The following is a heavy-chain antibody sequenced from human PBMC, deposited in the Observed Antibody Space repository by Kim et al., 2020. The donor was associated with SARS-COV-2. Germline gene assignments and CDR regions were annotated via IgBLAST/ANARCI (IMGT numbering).Heavy chain of an antibody. Sequence: SETLSLTCTVSGGSISSSSYYWGWIRQPPGKGLEWIGSIYYSGSTYYNPSLKSRVTISVDTSKNQFSLKLSSVTAADTAVYYCARQDSGRYYYFDYWGQG. CDR3: ARQDSGRYYYFDY. CDR1: GGSISSSSYY. CDR2: IYYSGST. D-gene: IGHD1-26*01. J-gene: IGHJ4*02. V-gene: IGHV4-39*01.